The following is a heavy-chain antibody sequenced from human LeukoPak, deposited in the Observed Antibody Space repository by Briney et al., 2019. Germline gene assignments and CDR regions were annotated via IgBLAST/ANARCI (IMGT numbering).Heavy chain of an antibody. CDR2: INHSGST. D-gene: IGHD4-11*01. J-gene: IGHJ4*02. CDR1: GGSFSGYY. V-gene: IGHV4-34*01. Sequence: SETLSLTCAVYGGSFSGYYWSWIRQPPGKGLERIGEINHSGSTNYNPSLKSRVTISVDTSKNQFSLKLSSVTAADTAVYYCARESSSNRTPFDYWGQGTLVTVSS. CDR3: ARESSSNRTPFDY.